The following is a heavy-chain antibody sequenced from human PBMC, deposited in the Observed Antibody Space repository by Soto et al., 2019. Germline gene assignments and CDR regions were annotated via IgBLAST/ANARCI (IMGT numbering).Heavy chain of an antibody. D-gene: IGHD6-19*01. V-gene: IGHV5-51*01. CDR3: ARQDSIGWSFFDS. Sequence: GESLKISCKGSGYSFTSYWIGWVRQMPGKGLEWMGIIYPSDSDTRYNPSFQGQVTISVDKSISTAYLQWSSLKASDTAMYFCARQDSIGWSFFDSWGQGTLVTVSS. CDR1: GYSFTSYW. CDR2: IYPSDSDT. J-gene: IGHJ4*02.